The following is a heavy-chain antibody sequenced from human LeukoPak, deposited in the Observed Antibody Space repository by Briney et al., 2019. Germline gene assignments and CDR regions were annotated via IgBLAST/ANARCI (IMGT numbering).Heavy chain of an antibody. CDR2: ISWNSGSI. J-gene: IGHJ4*02. CDR3: AKDIGHWATHFDY. CDR1: RFTFDDYA. V-gene: IGHV3-9*01. D-gene: IGHD3/OR15-3a*01. Sequence: GGSLRLSCAASRFTFDDYAMHWVRQAPGKGLEWVSGISWNSGSIGYADSVKGRFTISRDNAKNSLYLQMNSLRAEDTALYYCAKDIGHWATHFDYWGQGTLVTVSS.